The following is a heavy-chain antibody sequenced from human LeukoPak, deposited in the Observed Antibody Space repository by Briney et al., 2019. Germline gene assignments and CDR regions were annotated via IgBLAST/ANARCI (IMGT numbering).Heavy chain of an antibody. CDR2: IKQDGSEK. Sequence: GGSLRLSCAASGFTFSSYWMSWVRQAPGKGLEWVANIKQDGSEKYYVDSVKGRFTISRDNAKNSLYLQMNSLRAEDTAVYYCAKDKARGYSYGYFDYWGQGTLVTVSS. D-gene: IGHD5-18*01. CDR3: AKDKARGYSYGYFDY. J-gene: IGHJ4*02. V-gene: IGHV3-7*03. CDR1: GFTFSSYW.